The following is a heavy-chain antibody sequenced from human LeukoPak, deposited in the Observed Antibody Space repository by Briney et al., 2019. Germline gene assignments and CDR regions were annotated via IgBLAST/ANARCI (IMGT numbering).Heavy chain of an antibody. V-gene: IGHV4-34*01. J-gene: IGHJ6*03. D-gene: IGHD3-10*01. CDR2: INHSGST. CDR1: GGSFSGYY. Sequence: PSETLSLTCVVYGGSFSGYYWSWIRQPPGKGLEWIGEINHSGSTNYNPSLKSRVTISVDTSKNQFSLKLSSVTAADTAVYYCARTTMVRGTYYMDVWGKGTTVTVSS. CDR3: ARTTMVRGTYYMDV.